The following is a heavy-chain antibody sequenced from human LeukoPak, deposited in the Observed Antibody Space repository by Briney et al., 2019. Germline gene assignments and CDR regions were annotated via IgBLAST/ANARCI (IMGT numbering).Heavy chain of an antibody. Sequence: GGSLRLSCAGSGFTFSNFAMNWVRQAPGKGLEWVSLIYSGGTTYYADSVKGRFTISRDNSKNTLYLQMNSLRAEDTAVYYWAKRALPHTLYAFDIWGQGTMVTVSS. V-gene: IGHV3-23*03. D-gene: IGHD3-16*01. CDR1: GFTFSNFA. CDR2: IYSGGTT. J-gene: IGHJ3*02. CDR3: AKRALPHTLYAFDI.